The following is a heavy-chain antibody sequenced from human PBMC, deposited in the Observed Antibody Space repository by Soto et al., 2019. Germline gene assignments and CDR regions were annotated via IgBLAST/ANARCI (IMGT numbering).Heavy chain of an antibody. D-gene: IGHD2-15*01. CDR1: GFIVSDTY. V-gene: IGHV3-66*01. CDR2: ISNRGDT. Sequence: EVQLVESGGGLVQPGGSLRLSCTASGFIVSDTYMNWFRQAPGKGLDWVSVISNRGDTHYADSVRCRFSLSRDIADNTLHLQMNNLRVEDTAVYYCAREPRYCRGGSCSITGDAFAIWGQGTMVTVSS. J-gene: IGHJ3*02. CDR3: AREPRYCRGGSCSITGDAFAI.